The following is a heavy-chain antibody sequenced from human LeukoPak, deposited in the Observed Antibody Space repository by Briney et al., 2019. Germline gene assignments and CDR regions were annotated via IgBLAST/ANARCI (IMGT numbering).Heavy chain of an antibody. Sequence: GGSLRLSCAASGFTFSSYWMSWVRQAPGKGLVWVSRITNDGSGATYADSVKGRFTISRDNAKNTVYLQMNSLRAEDTAVYYCARDIATTPVYWGQGTLVTVPS. CDR2: ITNDGSGA. D-gene: IGHD5-12*01. CDR3: ARDIATTPVY. CDR1: GFTFSSYW. V-gene: IGHV3-74*01. J-gene: IGHJ4*02.